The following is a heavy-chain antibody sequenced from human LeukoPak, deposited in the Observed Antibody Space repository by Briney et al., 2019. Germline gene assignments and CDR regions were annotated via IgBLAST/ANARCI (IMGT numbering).Heavy chain of an antibody. CDR2: IWYDGSNK. Sequence: GRSLRLSCAASGFTFSSYGMHWVRQAPGKGLEWVAVIWYDGSNKYYADSVKGRFTISRDNSKNTLYLQMNSLRAEDTALYHCARNNGMDVWGQGTTVIVSS. CDR3: ARNNGMDV. CDR1: GFTFSSYG. J-gene: IGHJ6*02. V-gene: IGHV3-33*01.